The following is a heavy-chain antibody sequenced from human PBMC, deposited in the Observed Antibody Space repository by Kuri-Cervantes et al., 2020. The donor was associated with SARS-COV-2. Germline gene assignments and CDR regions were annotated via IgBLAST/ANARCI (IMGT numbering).Heavy chain of an antibody. V-gene: IGHV4-39*01. Sequence: SETLSLTCTVSGGSISSSSYYWGWIRQPPGKGLEWIGSIYYSGSTYYNPSLKSRVTISVDTSKNQFSLKLSSVTAADTAVYYCARGGHDRRNWFDPWGQGNLVT. CDR3: ARGGHDRRNWFDP. CDR1: GGSISSSSYY. CDR2: IYYSGST. D-gene: IGHD3-16*01. J-gene: IGHJ5*02.